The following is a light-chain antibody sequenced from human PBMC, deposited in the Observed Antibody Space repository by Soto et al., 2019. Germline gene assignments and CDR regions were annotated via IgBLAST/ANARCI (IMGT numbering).Light chain of an antibody. Sequence: DIRMTQSPSSLSASVGDRVTITCQASQDISNYLNWYQQKPGKAPKLLIYDASNLETGVPSRFSGSGSGTDFTFTISSLQPEDIATYYCQQYDNLPALTFGGGTQVEIK. CDR1: QDISNY. CDR3: QQYDNLPALT. J-gene: IGKJ4*01. V-gene: IGKV1-33*01. CDR2: DAS.